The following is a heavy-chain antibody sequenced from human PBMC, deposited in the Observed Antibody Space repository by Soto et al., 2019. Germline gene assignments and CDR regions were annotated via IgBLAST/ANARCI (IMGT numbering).Heavy chain of an antibody. V-gene: IGHV3-21*01. J-gene: IGHJ4*02. Sequence: PGGSLRLSCAASGFACSSYSMNWVRQAPGKGLEWVSSISSSSSYIYYADSVKGRFTISRDNAKNSLYLQMNSLRAEDTAVYYCAREGVIVVDYWGQGTLVTVSS. CDR1: GFACSSYS. CDR3: AREGVIVVDY. D-gene: IGHD3-16*02. CDR2: ISSSSSYI.